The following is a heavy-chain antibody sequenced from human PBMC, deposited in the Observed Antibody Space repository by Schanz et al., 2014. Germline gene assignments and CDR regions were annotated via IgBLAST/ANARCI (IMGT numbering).Heavy chain of an antibody. D-gene: IGHD6-19*01. CDR2: VNPSVRGT. CDR1: GYTLSAYS. V-gene: IGHV1-46*01. Sequence: QVQLVQSGTQVKKPGASVKVSCKASGYTLSAYSLHWVRQAPGQGLEWMGIVNPSVRGTHFAREFQGRVTVTSDTSTSTVYMELSGLRSEDTAVYYCARGGYSSGWSTAGYYYWGQGTLVAVSS. J-gene: IGHJ4*02. CDR3: ARGGYSSGWSTAGYYY.